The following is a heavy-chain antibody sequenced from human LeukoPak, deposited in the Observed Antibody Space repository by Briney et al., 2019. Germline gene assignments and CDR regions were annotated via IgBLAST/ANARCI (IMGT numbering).Heavy chain of an antibody. CDR3: ARGSGSYLDY. D-gene: IGHD1-26*01. CDR1: GGSFSGYY. CDR2: INHSGST. J-gene: IGHJ4*02. V-gene: IGHV4-34*01. Sequence: SETLSLTCAVYGGSFSGYYWSWIRQPPGKGLEWIGEINHSGSTNYNPSLKSRVTISVDTSKNQFSLKLSSVTAADTAVYYCARGSGSYLDYWSQGTLVTVSS.